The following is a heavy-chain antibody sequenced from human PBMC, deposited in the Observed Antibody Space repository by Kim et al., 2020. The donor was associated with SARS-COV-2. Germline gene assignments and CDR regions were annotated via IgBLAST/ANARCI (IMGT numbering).Heavy chain of an antibody. CDR3: ARGYYDSSGSDAFDI. D-gene: IGHD3-22*01. J-gene: IGHJ3*02. Sequence: SETLSLTCTVSGGSISSYYWSWIRQPPGKGLEWIGYIYYSGSTNYNPSLKSRVTISVDTSKNQFSLKLSSVTAADTAVYYCARGYYDSSGSDAFDIWGQGTMVTVSS. CDR1: GGSISSYY. V-gene: IGHV4-59*01. CDR2: IYYSGST.